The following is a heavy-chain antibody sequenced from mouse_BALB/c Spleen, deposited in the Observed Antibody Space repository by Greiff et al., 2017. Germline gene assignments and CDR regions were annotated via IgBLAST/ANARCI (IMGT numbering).Heavy chain of an antibody. CDR3: TRIQKGYYAMDY. CDR2: INPSNGGT. CDR1: GYIFSSYY. V-gene: IGHV1S81*02. Sequence: QVQLQQPGAELVKPGASVKLSCKASGYIFSSYYMYWVKQRPGQGLEWIGGINPSNGGTNFNEKFKSKATLTVDKSSSTAYMQLSSLTSEDSAVYYCTRIQKGYYAMDYWGQGTSFTVSS. J-gene: IGHJ4*01.